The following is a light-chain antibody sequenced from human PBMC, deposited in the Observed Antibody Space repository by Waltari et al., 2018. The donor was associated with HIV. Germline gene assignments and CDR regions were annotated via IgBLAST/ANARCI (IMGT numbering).Light chain of an antibody. CDR3: CSYAGSVTFVV. J-gene: IGLJ2*01. CDR1: RGDIRGHYH. CDR2: DVG. Sequence: QSALTQPRSVSGSPGQSVTISCTDARGDIRGHYHVSWYQQDLGEAPILIIYDVGTRPSGVPARFSGSKSGNTASLTIFGLQAEDEADYYCCSYAGSVTFVVFGGGTKVTV. V-gene: IGLV2-11*01.